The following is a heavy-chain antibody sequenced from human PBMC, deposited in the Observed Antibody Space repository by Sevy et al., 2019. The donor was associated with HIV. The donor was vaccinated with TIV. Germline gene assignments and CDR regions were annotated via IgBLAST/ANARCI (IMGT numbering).Heavy chain of an antibody. CDR3: ARHMSGSQFYLDY. D-gene: IGHD1-26*01. CDR1: GDSISNYY. Sequence: SETLSLTCTVSGDSISNYYLSWIRQPPGKGLEWIGYIFYSGSPNYNPSLESRVTISKDTCKNQLSLKLSSVTAADTAMYYCARHMSGSQFYLDYWGQGTLVTVSS. CDR2: IFYSGSP. V-gene: IGHV4-59*08. J-gene: IGHJ4*02.